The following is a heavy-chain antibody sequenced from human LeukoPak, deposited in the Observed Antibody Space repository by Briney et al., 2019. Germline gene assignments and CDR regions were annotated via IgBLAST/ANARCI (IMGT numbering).Heavy chain of an antibody. J-gene: IGHJ4*02. D-gene: IGHD5/OR15-5a*01. Sequence: GGSLRLSCAASGFTFSSYGMHWVRQAPGKGLEWVAFIRYDGSNKYYADSVKGRFTISRDNSKNTLYLQMNSLRAEDTAVYYCAKDKGVYDLFDYWGQRTLVTVSS. CDR3: AKDKGVYDLFDY. CDR1: GFTFSSYG. CDR2: IRYDGSNK. V-gene: IGHV3-30*02.